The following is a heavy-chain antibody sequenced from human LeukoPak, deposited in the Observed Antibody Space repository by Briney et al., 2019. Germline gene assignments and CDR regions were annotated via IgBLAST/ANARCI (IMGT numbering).Heavy chain of an antibody. CDR1: GGSISTSTYY. V-gene: IGHV4-39*01. D-gene: IGHD1-26*01. CDR2: ISYSGST. Sequence: SVPLSLTCTVSGGSISTSTYYWGWIRQPPGKGLEWIGSISYSGSTYNNPALKSRVTISVDTSKNQFSLKLSSVTAPDTAVYYCARRVYSGSYNWYFDLWGRGTLVTVSS. CDR3: ARRVYSGSYNWYFDL. J-gene: IGHJ2*01.